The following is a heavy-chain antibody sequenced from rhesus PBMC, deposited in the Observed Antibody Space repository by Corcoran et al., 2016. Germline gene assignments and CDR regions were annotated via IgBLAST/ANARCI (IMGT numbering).Heavy chain of an antibody. CDR1: GYTFTDYY. V-gene: IGHV1S2*01. CDR2: INTYTGNT. Sequence: QVQLVQSGAEVKKPGSSVKVSCKASGYTFTDYYMHWVRQATRQGLEWLGWINTYTGNTKDSQKFQGRVSMTRETSTSTAYMELSSLRSEDTAVYYCARWDSNYHYGWDSWGQGVVVTVSS. J-gene: IGHJ6*01. D-gene: IGHD4-23*01. CDR3: ARWDSNYHYGWDS.